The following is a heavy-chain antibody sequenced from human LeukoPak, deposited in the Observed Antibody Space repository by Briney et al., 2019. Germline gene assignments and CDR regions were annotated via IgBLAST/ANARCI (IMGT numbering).Heavy chain of an antibody. D-gene: IGHD3-10*01. J-gene: IGHJ6*03. CDR1: GYTFTSYY. V-gene: IGHV1-46*01. CDR3: ARGPRITLVRGGQWYFYMDV. Sequence: GASVKVSCKASGYTFTSYYIHWVRQAPGQGLEWMGIINPSGGSTNSAQKFQGRVTMTRDTSTSTVYMEMSSLRSDDTAVYYCARGPRITLVRGGQWYFYMDVWGKGTTVTVSS. CDR2: INPSGGST.